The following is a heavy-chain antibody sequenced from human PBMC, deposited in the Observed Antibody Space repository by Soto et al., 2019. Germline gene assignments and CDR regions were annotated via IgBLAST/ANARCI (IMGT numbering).Heavy chain of an antibody. CDR3: ARGGYSYGYFDY. CDR1: GGSFSGYY. V-gene: IGHV4-34*01. Sequence: SETLSLTCAVYGGSFSGYYWSWIRQPPGKGLEWIGEINHSGSTNYNPSLKSRVTISVDTSKNQFSLKLSSVTAADTAVYYCARGGYSYGYFDYWGQGTLVT. CDR2: INHSGST. D-gene: IGHD5-18*01. J-gene: IGHJ4*02.